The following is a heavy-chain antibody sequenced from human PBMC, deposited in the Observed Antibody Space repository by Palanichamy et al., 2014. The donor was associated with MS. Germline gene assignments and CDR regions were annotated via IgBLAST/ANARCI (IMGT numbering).Heavy chain of an antibody. CDR1: GFTFSNYW. V-gene: IGHV3-74*03. Sequence: EVQLVESGGGLVQPGGSLRLSCAASGFTFSNYWMHWVRQAPGKGLVWVSRISSYGSSTTYADSVKGRFTLSRDNAKNTVFLQMDSLRAEDTAVYYCARGGFYTASSPEYWGQGTRVTVSS. CDR2: ISSYGSST. J-gene: IGHJ4*02. CDR3: ARGGFYTASSPEY. D-gene: IGHD6-6*01.